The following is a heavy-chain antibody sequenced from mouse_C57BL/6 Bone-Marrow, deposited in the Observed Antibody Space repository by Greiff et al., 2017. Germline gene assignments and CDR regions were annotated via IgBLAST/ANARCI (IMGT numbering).Heavy chain of an antibody. V-gene: IGHV6-6*01. CDR2: IRNKANNHAT. CDR1: GFTFSDAW. D-gene: IGHD1-1*01. J-gene: IGHJ1*03. CDR3: TRRFSYYYGSSYQYFDV. Sequence: EVHLVESGGGLVQPGGSMKLSCAAPGFTFSDAWMDWVRQSPEKGLEWVAEIRNKANNHATYYAESVKGRFTISRDDSNSSVYLQMNSLRAEDTGIYYCTRRFSYYYGSSYQYFDVWGTGTTITVSS.